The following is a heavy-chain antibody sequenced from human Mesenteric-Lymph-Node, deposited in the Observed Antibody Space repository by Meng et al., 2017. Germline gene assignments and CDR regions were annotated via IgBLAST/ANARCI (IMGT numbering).Heavy chain of an antibody. CDR1: GDSVSTSYY. Sequence: QVQRKGSGPGLVRPSETLSLTCTVSGDSVSTSYYWSWIRQSPGKRLELIGYIYYTGRTDYNPSLKSRVTISVDTSKNQFSLRLNSVTAADTAVYYCARMIGSGPFDYWGQGTLVTVSS. V-gene: IGHV4-61*01. CDR3: ARMIGSGPFDY. J-gene: IGHJ4*02. D-gene: IGHD6-19*01. CDR2: IYYTGRT.